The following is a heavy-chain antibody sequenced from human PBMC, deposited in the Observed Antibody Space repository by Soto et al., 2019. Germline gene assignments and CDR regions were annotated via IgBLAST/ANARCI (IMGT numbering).Heavy chain of an antibody. J-gene: IGHJ5*02. CDR1: GDSVSSNSAA. Sequence: PSQTLSLTCDISGDSVSSNSAAWNWIRQSPSRGLEWLGRTYYRSKWYNDYAVSVKSRITINPDTSKNQFSLQLNSVTPEDTAVYFCAREHCRGGSCYSGFDPWGQGTLVTVSS. V-gene: IGHV6-1*01. D-gene: IGHD2-15*01. CDR3: AREHCRGGSCYSGFDP. CDR2: TYYRSKWYN.